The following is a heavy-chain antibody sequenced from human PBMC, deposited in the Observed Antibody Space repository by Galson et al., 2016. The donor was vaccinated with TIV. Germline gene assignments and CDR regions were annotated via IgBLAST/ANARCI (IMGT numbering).Heavy chain of an antibody. CDR2: ITGMFGTV. D-gene: IGHD3-22*01. Sequence: SVKVSCKASGGTFSSHAISWVRQAPGQGLEWMGGITGMFGTVNYANKFQGRVTIIADALTSTAYMELSSLISEDTAMYYCARGMYCYESCLDYWGQGTLVTVSS. J-gene: IGHJ4*02. CDR3: ARGMYCYESCLDY. CDR1: GGTFSSHA. V-gene: IGHV1-69*13.